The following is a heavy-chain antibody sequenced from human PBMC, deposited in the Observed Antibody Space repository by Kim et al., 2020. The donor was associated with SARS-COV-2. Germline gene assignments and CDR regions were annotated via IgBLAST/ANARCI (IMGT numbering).Heavy chain of an antibody. Sequence: NSTPSLKSRVTISVDTSKNQFSLKLSSVTAADTAVYYCARDRGEYYGMDVWGQGTTVTVSS. J-gene: IGHJ6*02. D-gene: IGHD3-10*01. V-gene: IGHV4-61*02. CDR3: ARDRGEYYGMDV.